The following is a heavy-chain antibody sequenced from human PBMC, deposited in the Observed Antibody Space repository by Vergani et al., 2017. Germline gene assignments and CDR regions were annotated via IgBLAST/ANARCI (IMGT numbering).Heavy chain of an antibody. Sequence: QVQLQESGPGLVKPSQTLSLTCTVSGGSISSGGYYWSWIRQHPGKGLEWIGYIYYSGSTYYNPSLKSRVTISVDTSKNQFSLKLSAVTAADTAVYYCARGSGLVVPVNWFDPWGQGTLVTVSS. CDR1: GGSISSGGYY. V-gene: IGHV4-31*03. J-gene: IGHJ5*02. CDR2: IYYSGST. CDR3: ARGSGLVVPVNWFDP. D-gene: IGHD2-2*01.